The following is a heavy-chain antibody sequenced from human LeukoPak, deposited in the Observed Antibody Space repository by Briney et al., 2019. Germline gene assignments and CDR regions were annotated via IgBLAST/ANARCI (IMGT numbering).Heavy chain of an antibody. Sequence: ASVKVSCKVSGYTLTKLSMHWVRQAPGKGLEWMGGFDPEDGETIYAQKFQGRVTMTEDTSTDTAYMELSSLRSEDTAVYYCSRASSGWSTHAFDIWGQGTMVTVSS. J-gene: IGHJ3*02. CDR2: FDPEDGET. CDR3: SRASSGWSTHAFDI. D-gene: IGHD6-19*01. V-gene: IGHV1-24*01. CDR1: GYTLTKLS.